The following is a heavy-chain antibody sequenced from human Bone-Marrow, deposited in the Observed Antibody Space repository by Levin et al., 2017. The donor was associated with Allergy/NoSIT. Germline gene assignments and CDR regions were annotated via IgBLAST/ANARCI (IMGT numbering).Heavy chain of an antibody. CDR1: GYTFTSYY. D-gene: IGHD2-15*01. Sequence: ASVKVSCKASGYTFTSYYMHWVRQAPGQGLEWMGIINPSGGSTSYAQKFQGRVTMTRDTSTSTVYMELSSLRSEDTAVYYCARESANKYCSGGSCYSEAHHYGMDVWGQGTTVTVSS. V-gene: IGHV1-46*01. J-gene: IGHJ6*02. CDR3: ARESANKYCSGGSCYSEAHHYGMDV. CDR2: INPSGGST.